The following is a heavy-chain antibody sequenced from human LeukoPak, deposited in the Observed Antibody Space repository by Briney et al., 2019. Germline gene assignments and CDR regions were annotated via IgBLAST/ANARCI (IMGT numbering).Heavy chain of an antibody. D-gene: IGHD2-2*01. CDR1: GYSISSGYY. J-gene: IGHJ6*03. V-gene: IGHV4-61*01. Sequence: SETLSLTCTVSGYSISSGYYWGWIRQPPGKGLEWIGYIYYSGSTNYNPSLKSRVTISVDTSKNQFSLKLSSVTAADTAVYYCARGSRDIVVVPAAKYYYYYYMDVWGKGTTVTISS. CDR3: ARGSRDIVVVPAAKYYYYYYMDV. CDR2: IYYSGST.